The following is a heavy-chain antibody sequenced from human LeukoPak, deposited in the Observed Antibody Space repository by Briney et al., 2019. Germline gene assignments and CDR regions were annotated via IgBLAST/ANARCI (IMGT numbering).Heavy chain of an antibody. V-gene: IGHV3-30-3*01. CDR1: GFTFSHYA. CDR3: ARGRYYYDTSGYFDY. CDR2: ISYNGTDT. Sequence: GGSLRLSCRASGFTFSHYAIHWVRQAPGKGLEWVTLISYNGTDTYYADSVRGRFTVSRDNSKNTPYLQMNSLRPEDTALYYCARGRYYYDTSGYFDYWGQGTLVTVSS. D-gene: IGHD3-22*01. J-gene: IGHJ4*02.